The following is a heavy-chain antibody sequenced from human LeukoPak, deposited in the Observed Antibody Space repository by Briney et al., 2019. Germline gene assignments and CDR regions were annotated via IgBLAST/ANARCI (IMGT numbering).Heavy chain of an antibody. Sequence: PSQTLSLTCTVSGGSISSGSYFWSWIRQPAGRGLEWIGRIYTSGSTNYNSSLKSRVTISLDTSKNQFSLKLSSVTAADTAVYYCAREPRTMDAFDIWGQGTMVIVSS. CDR2: IYTSGST. J-gene: IGHJ3*02. CDR1: GGSISSGSYF. V-gene: IGHV4-61*02. D-gene: IGHD5-24*01. CDR3: AREPRTMDAFDI.